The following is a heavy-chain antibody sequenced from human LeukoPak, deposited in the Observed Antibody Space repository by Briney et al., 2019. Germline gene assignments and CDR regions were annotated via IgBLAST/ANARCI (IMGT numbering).Heavy chain of an antibody. V-gene: IGHV3-23*01. CDR1: GFTYSSYA. CDR3: AKFPPYSSGWYGYFDY. D-gene: IGHD6-19*01. CDR2: LSGSGGST. Sequence: GGSLTLSCAASGFTYSSYAMSWVRPAPGKGLEWVSALSGSGGSTYYAVSVKGWLTISRDNSKNTLYLQMNSLRAEDTAVYYCAKFPPYSSGWYGYFDYWGQGSLVTVSS. J-gene: IGHJ4*02.